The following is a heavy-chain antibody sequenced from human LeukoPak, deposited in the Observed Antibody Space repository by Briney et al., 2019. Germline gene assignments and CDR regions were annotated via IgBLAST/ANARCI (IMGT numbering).Heavy chain of an antibody. Sequence: SETLCLTCAASGYTISSGYFWGWVRQPPGKVLGWIGIMYHSGSNYYKPSLKSRVTISVDTSKNQFSLKLSSVTAADTAVYYCVRDSKCTSASCYPFDYWGQGTPVTVSS. CDR3: VRDSKCTSASCYPFDY. CDR2: MYHSGSN. J-gene: IGHJ4*02. D-gene: IGHD2-2*01. V-gene: IGHV4-38-2*02. CDR1: GYTISSGYF.